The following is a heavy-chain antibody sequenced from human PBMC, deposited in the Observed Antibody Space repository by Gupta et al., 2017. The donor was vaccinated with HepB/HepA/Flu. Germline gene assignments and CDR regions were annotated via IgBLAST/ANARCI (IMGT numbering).Heavy chain of an antibody. Sequence: EVQLLESGGDLVQPGGSLRLSCAASGFFFRRFAMTWVRQTPGKGLEWVSSISSSGGDTYYADSVKGRFTVSRDNSKNTLSLQMNILRAEDTALYYCAKDAGDIVLVPGAPESWGLGTLVTVSS. J-gene: IGHJ4*02. V-gene: IGHV3-23*01. CDR2: ISSSGGDT. D-gene: IGHD2-2*01. CDR1: GFFFRRFA. CDR3: AKDAGDIVLVPGAPES.